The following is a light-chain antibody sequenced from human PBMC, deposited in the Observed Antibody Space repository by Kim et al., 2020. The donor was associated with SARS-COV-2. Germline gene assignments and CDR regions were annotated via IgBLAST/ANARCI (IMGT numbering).Light chain of an antibody. J-gene: IGLJ3*02. CDR3: AAWDDSLNGPV. CDR2: SNN. V-gene: IGLV1-44*01. Sequence: GQRVTISGSGSSSDNGSDTVNWYRQLPGTAPKLLIYSNNQRPSGVPDRFSGSKSGTSASLAISGLQSEDEADYYCAAWDDSLNGPVFGGGTQLTVL. CDR1: SSDNGSDT.